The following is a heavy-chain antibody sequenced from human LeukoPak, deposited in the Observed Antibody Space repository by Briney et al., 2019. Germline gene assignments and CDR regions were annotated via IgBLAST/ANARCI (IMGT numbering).Heavy chain of an antibody. Sequence: GGSLRLSCAVSGITLSNYGMSWVRQAPGKGLEWVAGISGSGGGTNYADSVKGRFTISRDNSKNTLYLQMNSLRAEDTAVYFCAKRGVVIRVILVGFHKEAYYYDSWGQGALVTVSS. D-gene: IGHD3-22*01. CDR2: ISGSGGGT. CDR1: GITLSNYG. J-gene: IGHJ4*02. V-gene: IGHV3-23*01. CDR3: AKRGVVIRVILVGFHKEAYYYDS.